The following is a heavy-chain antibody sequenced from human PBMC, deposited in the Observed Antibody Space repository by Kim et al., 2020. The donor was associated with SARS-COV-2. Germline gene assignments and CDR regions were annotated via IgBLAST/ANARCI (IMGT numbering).Heavy chain of an antibody. CDR2: IGSSSSPI. J-gene: IGHJ4*02. CDR3: ARDYYNSGSYSFDS. D-gene: IGHD3-10*01. Sequence: GGSLRLSCAASGFIFSNQNMNWVRQAPGKGLEWVSYIGSSSSPIYYADSVKGRFTISRDNAKNSLYLQMNSLRDEDTAVYYCARDYYNSGSYSFDSWGQG. V-gene: IGHV3-48*02. CDR1: GFIFSNQN.